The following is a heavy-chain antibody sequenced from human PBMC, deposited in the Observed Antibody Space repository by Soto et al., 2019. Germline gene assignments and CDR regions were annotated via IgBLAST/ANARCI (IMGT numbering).Heavy chain of an antibody. CDR2: IDPSDSYT. V-gene: IGHV5-10-1*01. CDR1: AYSFTSYW. J-gene: IGHJ3*02. Sequence: PDESLKISCKRSAYSFTSYWISWVRQMPGKGLEWMGRIDPSDSYTNYSPSFQGHVTISADKSMSTAYLQWSSLKASDTAMYYCAVSGITGTTGAFDIWGQGTMVTVSS. D-gene: IGHD1-7*01. CDR3: AVSGITGTTGAFDI.